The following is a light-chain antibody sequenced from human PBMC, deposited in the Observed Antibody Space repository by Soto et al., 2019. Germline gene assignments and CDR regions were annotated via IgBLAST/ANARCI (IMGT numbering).Light chain of an antibody. V-gene: IGLV2-14*01. J-gene: IGLJ3*02. CDR1: SSVVGGYNY. CDR3: SSFTSSSTWV. CDR2: EVS. Sequence: QSALTQPASVSGSPGQSITISCTGTSSVVGGYNYVSWYQQHPGKDPKLMIYEVSNRPSGVSNRFSGSKSGNTASLTISGLQAEDEADYYCSSFTSSSTWVFGGGTQLTVL.